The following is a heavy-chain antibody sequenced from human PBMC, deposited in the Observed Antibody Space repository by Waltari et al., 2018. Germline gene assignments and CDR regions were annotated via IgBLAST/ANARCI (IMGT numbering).Heavy chain of an antibody. CDR2: IIPIFGTA. J-gene: IGHJ4*02. Sequence: QVQLVQSGAEVKKPGASVKVSCKASGYTFTSYDINWVRQATGQGLEWMGGIIPIFGTANYAQKFQGRVTITTDESTSTAYMELSSLRSEDTAVYYCARSAYDYVWGSQSYYFDYWGQGTLVTVSS. CDR1: GYTFTSYD. V-gene: IGHV1-69*01. CDR3: ARSAYDYVWGSQSYYFDY. D-gene: IGHD3-16*01.